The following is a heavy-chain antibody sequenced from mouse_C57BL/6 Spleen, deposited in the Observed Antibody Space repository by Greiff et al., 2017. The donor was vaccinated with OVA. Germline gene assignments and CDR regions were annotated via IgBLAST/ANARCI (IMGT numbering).Heavy chain of an antibody. J-gene: IGHJ4*01. D-gene: IGHD1-1*01. Sequence: EVQLQESGGGLVKPGGSLKLSCAASGFTFSDYGMHWVRQAPEKGLEWVAYISSGSSTIYYADTVKGRFTISRDNAKNTLFLQMTSLRSEDTAMYYCARRYYGSSLYAMDYWGQGTSVTVSS. CDR3: ARRYYGSSLYAMDY. CDR1: GFTFSDYG. V-gene: IGHV5-17*01. CDR2: ISSGSSTI.